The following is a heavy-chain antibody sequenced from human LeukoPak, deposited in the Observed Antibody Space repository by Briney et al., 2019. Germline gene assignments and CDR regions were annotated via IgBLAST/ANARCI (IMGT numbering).Heavy chain of an antibody. J-gene: IGHJ5*02. Sequence: SQTLSRNCTVSGGSISSGDYYWSWIRQPPGKGLEWIGYIYYSGSTYYNPSLKSRVTISVDTSKIQFSLKLSSATAADTAVYYCARGGCSGGSCYSGVNWFDPWGQGTLVTVSS. CDR3: ARGGCSGGSCYSGVNWFDP. CDR1: GGSISSGDYY. D-gene: IGHD2-15*01. CDR2: IYYSGST. V-gene: IGHV4-30-4*08.